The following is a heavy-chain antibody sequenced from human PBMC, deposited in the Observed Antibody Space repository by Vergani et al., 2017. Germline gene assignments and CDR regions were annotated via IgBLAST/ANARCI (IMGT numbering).Heavy chain of an antibody. Sequence: QVQLQESGPGLVKPSQTLSLTCTVSGGSISSGGYYWSWIRQHPGKGLEWIGYIYYSGSTYYNPSLKSRVTISVDTSKNQFSLKLSSVTAADTAVYYCARARPIKYDILTGHNFYYFDYWGQGTLVTVSS. CDR2: IYYSGST. CDR3: ARARPIKYDILTGHNFYYFDY. V-gene: IGHV4-31*03. CDR1: GGSISSGGYY. J-gene: IGHJ4*02. D-gene: IGHD3-9*01.